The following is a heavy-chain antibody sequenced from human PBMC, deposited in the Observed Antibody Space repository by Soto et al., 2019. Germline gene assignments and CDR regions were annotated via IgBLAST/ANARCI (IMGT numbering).Heavy chain of an antibody. CDR3: ARDLNADYLSFNYYYYGMDV. CDR1: GYTFTSYA. CDR2: INAGNGNT. D-gene: IGHD4-17*01. Sequence: ASVKVSCKASGYTFTSYAMHWVRQAPGQRLEWMGWINAGNGNTKYSQKFQGRVTITRDTSASTAYMELSSLRSEDTAVYYCARDLNADYLSFNYYYYGMDVWGQGTTVTVSS. J-gene: IGHJ6*02. V-gene: IGHV1-3*01.